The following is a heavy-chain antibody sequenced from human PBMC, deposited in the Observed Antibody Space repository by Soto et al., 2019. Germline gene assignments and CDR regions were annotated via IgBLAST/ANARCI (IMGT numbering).Heavy chain of an antibody. V-gene: IGHV3-30-3*01. CDR2: ISYDGSNK. Sequence: PGGSLRLSCAASGFTFSSYAMHWVRQAPGKGLEWVAVISYDGSNKYYADSVKGRFTISRDNSKNTLYLQMNSLRAEDTAVYYCARGRPYYGSGSPDYWGQGTLVTVSS. D-gene: IGHD3-10*01. CDR1: GFTFSSYA. J-gene: IGHJ4*02. CDR3: ARGRPYYGSGSPDY.